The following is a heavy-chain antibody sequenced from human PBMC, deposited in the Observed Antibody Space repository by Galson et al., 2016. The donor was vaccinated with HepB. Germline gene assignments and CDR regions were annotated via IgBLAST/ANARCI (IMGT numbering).Heavy chain of an antibody. Sequence: ASGFPFSAYGMSWVRQAPGKGLEWVSDISYDASSLHYADSVKGRFTVSRDNSGHTLYLQMNSLIPEDTAVYYCVVSVYYRWGRGTLVTVSS. CDR2: ISYDASSL. V-gene: IGHV3-30*03. CDR1: GFPFSAYG. D-gene: IGHD3-22*01. CDR3: VVSVYYR. J-gene: IGHJ5*02.